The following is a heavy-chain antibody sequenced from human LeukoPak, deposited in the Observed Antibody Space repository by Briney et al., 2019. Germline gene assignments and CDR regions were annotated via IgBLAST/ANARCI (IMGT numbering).Heavy chain of an antibody. J-gene: IGHJ6*03. CDR1: GGSISSYY. Sequence: PSETLSLTCTVSGGSISSYYWSWIWQPPGKGLEWTGYIYNSVSTNYNPSLKSRVTTSVDTSKNQFSLWLSSVTAADTAVYYCARADLGYCNSYSCPEDYYYYDMDVWGKGTTVTVSS. CDR3: ARADLGYCNSYSCPEDYYYYDMDV. V-gene: IGHV4-59*01. CDR2: IYNSVST. D-gene: IGHD2-15*01.